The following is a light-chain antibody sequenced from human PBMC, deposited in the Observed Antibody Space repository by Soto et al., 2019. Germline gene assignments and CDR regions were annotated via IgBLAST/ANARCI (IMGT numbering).Light chain of an antibody. J-gene: IGLJ3*02. CDR1: SSDVGGYNY. Sequence: QSALTQPPSASGSPGQSVTISCTGTSSDVGGYNYVSWYQQQSGKAPKLMMYEVNKRPSGVPDRFSGSKSGNTASLTVSGLQAEDEADYYCSSYAGSNFWVFGGGTKLTVL. V-gene: IGLV2-8*01. CDR2: EVN. CDR3: SSYAGSNFWV.